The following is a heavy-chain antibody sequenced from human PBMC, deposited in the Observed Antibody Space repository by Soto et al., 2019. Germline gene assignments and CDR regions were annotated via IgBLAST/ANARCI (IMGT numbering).Heavy chain of an antibody. J-gene: IGHJ5*02. D-gene: IGHD2-2*01. CDR2: IYHSGST. V-gene: IGHV4-30-2*01. Sequence: PSETLSLTCAVSGGSISSGGYSWSWIRQPPGKGLEWIGYIYHSGSTYYNPSLKSRVTISVDRSKNQFSLKLSSVTAADTAVYYCARVYCSSTSCYGYSGYDWVWCDPWGQGTLVTVSS. CDR3: ARVYCSSTSCYGYSGYDWVWCDP. CDR1: GGSISSGGYS.